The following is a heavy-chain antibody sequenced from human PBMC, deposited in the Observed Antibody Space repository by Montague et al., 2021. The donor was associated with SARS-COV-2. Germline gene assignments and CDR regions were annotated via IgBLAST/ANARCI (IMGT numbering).Heavy chain of an antibody. Sequence: SETLSLTCAVYGGSFSDHHWTWIRQSPGGGLEWIGQINYGGSTKYNSSLRSRVTISIDTSKNQFSLKLTSVTAADTAVYYCARGAPGYWGQGTLVTVSS. CDR1: GGSFSDHH. V-gene: IGHV4-34*01. CDR2: INYGGST. J-gene: IGHJ4*02. D-gene: IGHD1-1*01. CDR3: ARGAPGY.